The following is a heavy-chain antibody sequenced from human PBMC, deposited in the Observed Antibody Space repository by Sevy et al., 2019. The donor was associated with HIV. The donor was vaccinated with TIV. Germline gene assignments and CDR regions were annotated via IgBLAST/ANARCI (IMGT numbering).Heavy chain of an antibody. CDR2: IYYTGHI. CDR1: GGSITSLY. D-gene: IGHD1-1*01. CDR3: AGENASCRGYP. V-gene: IGHV4-59*08. Sequence: SETLSLTCTVSGGSITSLYWNWIRQPPGKGLEWIANIYYTGHINYNPSLKSRVTLSLDTSKNQFSLRLSSVTAADTAMYYCAGENASCRGYPWGQGTLVTVSS. J-gene: IGHJ5*02.